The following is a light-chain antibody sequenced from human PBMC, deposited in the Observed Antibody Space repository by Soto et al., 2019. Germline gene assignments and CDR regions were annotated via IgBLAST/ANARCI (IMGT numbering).Light chain of an antibody. J-gene: IGKJ5*01. V-gene: IGKV1-39*01. CDR3: PQSYSTPLG. Sequence: DIQMTQSPSSLSASVGDRVTITCRASRSISSYLNWYQQKPGKAPNLLIYAASSLQSGVPSRFSGSGSGTDFARTISSLQPEDFATYYCPQSYSTPLGFGQGTRLEIK. CDR2: AAS. CDR1: RSISSY.